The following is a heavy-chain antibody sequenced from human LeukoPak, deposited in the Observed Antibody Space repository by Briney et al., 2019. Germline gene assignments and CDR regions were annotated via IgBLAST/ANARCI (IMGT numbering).Heavy chain of an antibody. D-gene: IGHD6-19*01. V-gene: IGHV4-4*07. J-gene: IGHJ4*02. CDR1: GGSISNYR. CDR3: AEGGQWLRV. CDR2: ICNSGST. Sequence: SETLSLTCTVSGGSISNYRWSCIRQPAGKGLEWIGRICNSGSTNYNPSLKSRVTMSVDTSKNQFSLKLTSVTAADTAVYYCAEGGQWLRVWGQGTLVTVSS.